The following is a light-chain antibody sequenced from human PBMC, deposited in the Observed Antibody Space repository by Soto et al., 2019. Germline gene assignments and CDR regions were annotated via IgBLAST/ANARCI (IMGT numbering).Light chain of an antibody. J-gene: IGKJ1*01. CDR3: QQSYSTLAWT. CDR2: AAS. CDR1: QSISSY. V-gene: IGKV1-39*01. Sequence: DIQMTQSPSSLSASVGDRVTITCRASQSISSYLNWYQQKPGKAPKLLIYAASSLQSGVPSRFSGSGSGTDFTLTISSLQPEDFATYYCQQSYSTLAWTFGQGTVV.